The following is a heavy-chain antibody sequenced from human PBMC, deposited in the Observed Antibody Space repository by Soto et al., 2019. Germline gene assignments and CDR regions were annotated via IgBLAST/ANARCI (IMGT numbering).Heavy chain of an antibody. J-gene: IGHJ4*02. Sequence: SETLSLTCTVSGASMNSYHWSWIRQPAGKGLEWIGHIHSSGSTNYNPSLKSRVTMSVDTSKNQFSLRLMSLTAADTAVYYCARGDSQVSSVFDYWGQGMLVT. CDR3: ARGDSQVSSVFDY. CDR2: IHSSGST. V-gene: IGHV4-4*07. D-gene: IGHD3-16*01. CDR1: GASMNSYH.